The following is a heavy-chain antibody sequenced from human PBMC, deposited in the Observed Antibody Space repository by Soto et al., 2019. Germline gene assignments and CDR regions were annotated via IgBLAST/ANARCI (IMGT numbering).Heavy chain of an antibody. CDR2: ISAYNGNT. V-gene: IGHV1-18*01. CDR3: ARLKRYYDFWSGYLNWFDP. D-gene: IGHD3-3*01. CDR1: GYTFTSYG. J-gene: IGHJ5*02. Sequence: ASVKLSCTASGYTFTSYGISWVRQAPGQGLEWMGWISAYNGNTNYAQKLQGRVTMTTDTSTSTAYMELRSLRSDDTAVYYCARLKRYYDFWSGYLNWFDPWGQGTLVTVS.